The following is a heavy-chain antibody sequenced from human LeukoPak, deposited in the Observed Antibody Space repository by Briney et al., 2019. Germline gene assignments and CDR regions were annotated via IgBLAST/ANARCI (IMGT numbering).Heavy chain of an antibody. V-gene: IGHV3-74*01. Sequence: SGGSLRLSCAASGLTFSFYWMPWVRQAPGKGLVWVSRINSDGSITSYADSVKGRFTISRDNAKNTLYLQMNSLRAEDTAVYFCARGNDYGGNSVLDPWGQGTLVTVSS. CDR3: ARGNDYGGNSVLDP. CDR2: INSDGSIT. CDR1: GLTFSFYW. J-gene: IGHJ5*02. D-gene: IGHD4-17*01.